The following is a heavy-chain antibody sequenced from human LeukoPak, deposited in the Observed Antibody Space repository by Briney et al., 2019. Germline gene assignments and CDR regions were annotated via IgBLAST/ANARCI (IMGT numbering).Heavy chain of an antibody. V-gene: IGHV3-23*01. J-gene: IGHJ4*02. CDR3: AKGRTAYCSSTSCYTIDY. CDR1: GFTFSSYA. Sequence: GGPLRLSCAAPGFTFSSYAMSWVRQAPGKGLEWVSGISGSGGSTYYADSVKGRITISRDNSKNTLYLQMNSLRAEDTAVYYCAKGRTAYCSSTSCYTIDYWGQGTLVTVSS. CDR2: ISGSGGST. D-gene: IGHD2-2*02.